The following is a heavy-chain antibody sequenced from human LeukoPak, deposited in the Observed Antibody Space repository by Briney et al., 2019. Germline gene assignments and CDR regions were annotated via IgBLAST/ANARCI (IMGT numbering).Heavy chain of an antibody. J-gene: IGHJ3*02. CDR3: ARDQEQQLVHAFDI. Sequence: PSETLSLTCTVSGASISSYYWSWIRQPAGKGLEWIGRIYTSGSTNYNPSLKSRVTMSVDTSKNQFSLKLSSVTAADTAVYYCARDQEQQLVHAFDIWGQGTMVTVSS. D-gene: IGHD6-13*01. CDR2: IYTSGST. CDR1: GASISSYY. V-gene: IGHV4-4*07.